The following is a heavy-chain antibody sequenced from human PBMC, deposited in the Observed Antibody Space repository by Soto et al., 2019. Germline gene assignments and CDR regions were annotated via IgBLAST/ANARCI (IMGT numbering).Heavy chain of an antibody. D-gene: IGHD2-2*01. V-gene: IGHV1-69*01. CDR2: IIPISGTA. J-gene: IGHJ6*02. CDR1: GGTFSSYA. Sequence: QVQLVQSGAEVKKPGSSVKVSCKASGGTFSSYAISWVRQAPGQGLEWMGGIIPISGTANYAQKFQGRVTITAAESTSTAYMELSSLSSEDTAVYYCARSQGSSTSLEIYYYYYYGMDVWGQGTTVTVSS. CDR3: ARSQGSSTSLEIYYYYYYGMDV.